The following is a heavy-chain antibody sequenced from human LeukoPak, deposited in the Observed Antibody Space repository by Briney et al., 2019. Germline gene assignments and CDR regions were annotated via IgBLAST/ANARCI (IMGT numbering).Heavy chain of an antibody. CDR3: ARDGVAERSGYCSGGSCPVDAFDI. J-gene: IGHJ3*02. CDR2: IFYSGST. Sequence: SETLSLTCTVPGGSISTSSYYWGWVRQPPGKGLEWIGNIFYSGSTYYSPSLKSRVTISLDTSRNQFSLKLSSVTAADTAVYYCARDGVAERSGYCSGGSCPVDAFDIWGQGTMVTVSS. D-gene: IGHD2-15*01. CDR1: GGSISTSSYY. V-gene: IGHV4-39*07.